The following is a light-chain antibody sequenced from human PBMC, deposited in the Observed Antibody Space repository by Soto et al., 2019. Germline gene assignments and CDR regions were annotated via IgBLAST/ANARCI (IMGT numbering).Light chain of an antibody. J-gene: IGKJ5*01. CDR3: QQYNIWPPYT. V-gene: IGKV3-15*01. CDR1: QSVSNN. CDR2: GAS. Sequence: EIVLTQSPGTLSLSPGERATLSCRASQSVSNNYLAWYQQKPGQPPRLLIYGASTRASGIPARFSGSGSGTEFTLTISGLQSEDFALYYCQQYNIWPPYTFGQGTRLEIK.